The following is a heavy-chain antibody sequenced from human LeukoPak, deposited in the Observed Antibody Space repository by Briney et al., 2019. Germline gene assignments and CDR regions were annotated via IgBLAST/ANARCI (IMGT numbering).Heavy chain of an antibody. D-gene: IGHD1-1*01. CDR2: IYYSGST. Sequence: SETLSLTCTVSGGSINSGGYYWSWIRQHPGKGLEWIGYIYYSGSTYYNPSLKSRVTISVDTSKNQFSLKLSSVTAADTAVYYCARQRERHFDYWGQGTLVTVSS. CDR3: ARQRERHFDY. J-gene: IGHJ4*02. CDR1: GGSINSGGYY. V-gene: IGHV4-31*03.